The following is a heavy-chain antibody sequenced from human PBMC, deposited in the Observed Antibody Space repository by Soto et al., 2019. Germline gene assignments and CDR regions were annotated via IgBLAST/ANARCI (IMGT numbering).Heavy chain of an antibody. Sequence: RASVKVSCKASGGTFSSYAISWVRQAPGQGLEWMGGIIPIFGTANYAQKFQGRVTITADKSTSKAYMELSSLRSEDTAVYYCARKGMDYFDYWGQGTLVTVSS. J-gene: IGHJ4*02. CDR1: GGTFSSYA. D-gene: IGHD2-8*01. V-gene: IGHV1-69*06. CDR3: ARKGMDYFDY. CDR2: IIPIFGTA.